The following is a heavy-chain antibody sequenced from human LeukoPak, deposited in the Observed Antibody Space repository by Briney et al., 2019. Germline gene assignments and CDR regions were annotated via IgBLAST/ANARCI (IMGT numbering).Heavy chain of an antibody. CDR1: GFTLTAYL. J-gene: IGHJ4*02. D-gene: IGHD4/OR15-4a*01. CDR3: VREGEHYHDHSASFDY. CDR2: MSFEGYL. Sequence: PGGSLRLSCAASGFTLTAYLVHWVRQAPGKGLEYVAVMSFEGYLYCSDSMHDRFSVSRDNSTNMVYLHVNNLRAEDTALYYCVREGEHYHDHSASFDYWGQGTLVTVSS. V-gene: IGHV3-30*04.